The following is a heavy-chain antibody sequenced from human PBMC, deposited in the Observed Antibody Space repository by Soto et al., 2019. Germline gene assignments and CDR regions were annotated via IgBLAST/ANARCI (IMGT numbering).Heavy chain of an antibody. V-gene: IGHV4-39*01. CDR2: IYYSGST. CDR3: ARVHCSSTSCYVPEYFQH. J-gene: IGHJ1*01. CDR1: GGSISSSSYY. Sequence: PSETLSLTCTVSGGSISSSSYYWGWIRQPPGKGLEWIGSIYYSGSTYYNPSLKSRVTISVDTSKNQFSLKLSSVTAADTAVYYCARVHCSSTSCYVPEYFQHWGQGTLVTVSS. D-gene: IGHD2-2*01.